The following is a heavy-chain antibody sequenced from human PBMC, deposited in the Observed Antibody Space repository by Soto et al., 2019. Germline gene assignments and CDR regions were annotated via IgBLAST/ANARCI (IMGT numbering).Heavy chain of an antibody. CDR1: GGSISSNY. J-gene: IGHJ4*02. Sequence: SETLSLTCAGSGGSISSNYWTWIRQPPGKGLEWVGYVYNSGSTNYNPSLKSRVTISEDTSKSQFSLKVNSMTVADTAVYYCAIYHCEAVAGYTLDNWGQGTLVTVSS. V-gene: IGHV4-59*01. CDR2: VYNSGST. D-gene: IGHD6-13*01. CDR3: AIYHCEAVAGYTLDN.